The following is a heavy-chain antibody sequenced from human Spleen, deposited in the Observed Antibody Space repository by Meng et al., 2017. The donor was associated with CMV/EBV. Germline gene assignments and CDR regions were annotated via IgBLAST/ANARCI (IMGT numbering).Heavy chain of an antibody. CDR2: ISSRGSVI. CDR3: AKGRFFYESGGYLILDS. J-gene: IGHJ4*02. D-gene: IGHD3-22*01. Sequence: GGSLRLSCAASGFTFSSYWMSWVRQAPGKGLEWISYISSRGSVIYYADSVKGRLTISRDNSKNTLYLRMDSLRAEDTAVYYCAKGRFFYESGGYLILDSWGQGALVTVSS. CDR1: GFTFSSYW. V-gene: IGHV3-23*01.